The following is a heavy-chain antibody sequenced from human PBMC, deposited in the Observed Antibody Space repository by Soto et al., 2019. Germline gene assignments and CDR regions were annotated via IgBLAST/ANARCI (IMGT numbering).Heavy chain of an antibody. CDR3: AKDYRVSY. CDR2: ISGSGGST. J-gene: IGHJ4*02. CDR1: GFTFTSSA. D-gene: IGHD2-8*01. Sequence: EVQLLESGGGLVQPGGSLRLSCAASGFTFTSSAMAWVRQAPGKGLEWVSAISGSGGSTYYADSVEGRFAISRDNSRNTVYLQMDSLRAEDTALYYCAKDYRVSYWGLGSLVTVSS. V-gene: IGHV3-23*01.